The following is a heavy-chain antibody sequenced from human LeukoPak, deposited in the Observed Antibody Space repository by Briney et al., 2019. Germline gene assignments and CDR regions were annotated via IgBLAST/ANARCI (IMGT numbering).Heavy chain of an antibody. J-gene: IGHJ4*02. CDR2: IYTSGNT. CDR3: ARGIQWLVLFDY. CDR1: GGSINSYY. D-gene: IGHD6-19*01. V-gene: IGHV4-4*07. Sequence: SETLSLTCTVSGGSINSYYWSWIRQPAGKGLEWIGRIYTSGNTNYNPSLKSRVTMSVDTSKNQFSLKLSSVTAADTAVYYCARGIQWLVLFDYWGQGTLVTVSS.